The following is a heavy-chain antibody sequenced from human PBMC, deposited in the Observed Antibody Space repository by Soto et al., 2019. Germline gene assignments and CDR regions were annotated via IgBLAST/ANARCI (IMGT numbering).Heavy chain of an antibody. CDR1: GGSISSGGYY. V-gene: IGHV4-31*03. Sequence: PSETLSLTCTVSGGSISSGGYYWSWIRQHPGKGLEWIGYIYYSGSTYYNPSPKSRVTISVDTSKNQFSLKLSSVTAADTAVYYCARGSGGFYDILTGYYSTPFAVDYWGQGTLVTVSS. CDR3: ARGSGGFYDILTGYYSTPFAVDY. D-gene: IGHD3-9*01. J-gene: IGHJ4*02. CDR2: IYYSGST.